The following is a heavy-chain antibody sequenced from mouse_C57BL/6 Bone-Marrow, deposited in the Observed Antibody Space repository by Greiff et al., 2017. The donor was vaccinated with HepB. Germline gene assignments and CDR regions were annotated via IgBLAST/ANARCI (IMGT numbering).Heavy chain of an antibody. J-gene: IGHJ4*01. CDR1: GFTFSSYT. D-gene: IGHD6-1*01. Sequence: EVKLVESGGGLVKPGGSLKLSCAASGFTFSSYTMSWVRQTPEKRLEWVATISGGGGNTYYPDSVKGRFTISRDNAKNTLYLQMSSLRSEDTALYYCARHMPSYAMDYWGQGTSVTVSS. CDR2: ISGGGGNT. CDR3: ARHMPSYAMDY. V-gene: IGHV5-9*01.